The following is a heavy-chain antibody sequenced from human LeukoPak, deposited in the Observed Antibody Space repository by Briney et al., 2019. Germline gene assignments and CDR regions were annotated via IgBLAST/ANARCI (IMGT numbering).Heavy chain of an antibody. Sequence: SETLSLTCAVYGGSFSGYYCSWIRQPPGKGLEWIGEINHSGSTNYNPSLKSRVTISVDTSKNQFSLKLSSVTAADTAVYYCARFTHGRVTFFYYMDVWGKGTTVTVSS. CDR2: INHSGST. D-gene: IGHD3-3*01. J-gene: IGHJ6*03. V-gene: IGHV4-34*01. CDR1: GGSFSGYY. CDR3: ARFTHGRVTFFYYMDV.